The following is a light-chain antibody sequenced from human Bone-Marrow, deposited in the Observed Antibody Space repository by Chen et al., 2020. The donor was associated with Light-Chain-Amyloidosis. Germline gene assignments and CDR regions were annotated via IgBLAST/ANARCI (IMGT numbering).Light chain of an antibody. CDR3: MQGTHWPPIT. J-gene: IGKJ5*01. V-gene: IGKV2-30*02. CDR2: KVS. CDR1: QSLVRSDGNTY. Sequence: DVVMTQSPPSLPVTLGQPASISCSSSQSLVRSDGNTYLNWFQQRPGQSPRRLIYKVSNRDSGVPDRFSGSGSGTDFTLKISRVEAEDVGVYYCMQGTHWPPITFGQGTRLEIK.